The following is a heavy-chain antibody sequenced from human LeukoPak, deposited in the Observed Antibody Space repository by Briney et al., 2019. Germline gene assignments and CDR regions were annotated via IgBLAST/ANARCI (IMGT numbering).Heavy chain of an antibody. D-gene: IGHD3-22*01. CDR1: GYSITSGYY. V-gene: IGHV4-38-2*02. Sequence: WETLSLTCTVSGYSITSGYYWAWIRQSPEKGLEWIGSIDDRGSTYYNPSLQSRVTVSVDTSKNLFSLKFSSVTAADTAVYYCARDTGYYDSTGYYGMLGYFDYWGQGTLATVSS. J-gene: IGHJ4*02. CDR2: IDDRGST. CDR3: ARDTGYYDSTGYYGMLGYFDY.